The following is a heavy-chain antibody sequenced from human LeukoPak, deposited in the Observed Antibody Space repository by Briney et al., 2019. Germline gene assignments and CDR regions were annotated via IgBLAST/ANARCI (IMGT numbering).Heavy chain of an antibody. D-gene: IGHD6-13*01. CDR1: GGTFSSYA. CDR2: IIPIFGTA. J-gene: IGHJ3*02. Sequence: SVKVSCKASGGTFSSYAISWVRQAPGQGLEWMGGIIPIFGTANYAQRFQGRVTITADESTSTAYMELSSLRSEDTAVYYCATYSSSEIDAFDIWGQGTMVTVSS. CDR3: ATYSSSEIDAFDI. V-gene: IGHV1-69*13.